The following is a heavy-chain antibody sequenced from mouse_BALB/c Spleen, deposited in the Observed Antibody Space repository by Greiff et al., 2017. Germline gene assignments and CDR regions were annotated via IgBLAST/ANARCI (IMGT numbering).Heavy chain of an antibody. CDR3: ARGGGSGYYYAMDY. CDR1: GYNFTSYW. CDR2: IYPGSGST. J-gene: IGHJ4*01. D-gene: IGHD1-1*01. V-gene: IGHV1-55*01. Sequence: QVQLQQPGAELVKPGTSVKLSCKASGYNFTSYWINWVKLRPGQGLEWIGDIYPGSGSTNYNEKFKSKATLTVDTSSSTAYMQLSSLASEDSALYYGARGGGSGYYYAMDYWGQGTSVTVSS.